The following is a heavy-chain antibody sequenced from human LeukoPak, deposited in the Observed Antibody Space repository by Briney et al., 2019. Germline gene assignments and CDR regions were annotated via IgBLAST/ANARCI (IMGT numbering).Heavy chain of an antibody. J-gene: IGHJ3*02. Sequence: GGSLRLSCAASGFTFSSYAMSWVRQAPGKGLEWVSAISGSGGSTYYADSVKGRFTISRDNSKNTLYLQMNSLRAEDTAVYYCARDLEVTMVRGLGAFDIWGQGTMVTVSS. CDR1: GFTFSSYA. CDR2: ISGSGGST. D-gene: IGHD3-10*01. V-gene: IGHV3-23*01. CDR3: ARDLEVTMVRGLGAFDI.